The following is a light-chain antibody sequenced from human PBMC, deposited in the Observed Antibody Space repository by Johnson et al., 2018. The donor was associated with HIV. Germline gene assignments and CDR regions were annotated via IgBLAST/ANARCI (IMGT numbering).Light chain of an antibody. Sequence: SVLTQPPSVSAAPGQKVTISCSGSSSNIGNNYVSWYQQLPGTAPKLLIYENNRRPSGTPDRFSGSKSGTSATLGITGLQTGDEADYYCGTWDSSLSTYVMGTGTKLTV. CDR1: SSNIGNNY. J-gene: IGLJ1*01. CDR2: ENN. CDR3: GTWDSSLSTYV. V-gene: IGLV1-51*02.